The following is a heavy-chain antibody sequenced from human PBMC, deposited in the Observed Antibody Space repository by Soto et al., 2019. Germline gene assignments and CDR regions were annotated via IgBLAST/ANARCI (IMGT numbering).Heavy chain of an antibody. D-gene: IGHD1-1*01. CDR2: VFHTGAT. CDR1: GGSVSTNNW. V-gene: IGHV4-4*02. J-gene: IGHJ6*03. CDR3: SRGSHNNRLSYYYLDV. Sequence: PSETLSLTCAVSGGSVSTNNWWTWVRQSPGQGLEWIGEVFHTGATNYNPSLKSRVTLSVDKSKNHFSLNLRSVTAADTAVFYCSRGSHNNRLSYYYLDVWGNGTSVTVSS.